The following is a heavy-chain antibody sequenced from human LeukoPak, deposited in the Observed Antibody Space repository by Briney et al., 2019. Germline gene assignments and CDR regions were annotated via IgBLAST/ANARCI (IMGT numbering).Heavy chain of an antibody. CDR2: ILFDGSNK. CDR3: AKAPVTTCRGAFCYPFDY. J-gene: IGHJ4*02. D-gene: IGHD2-15*01. Sequence: GGSLRLSCAASGFTFSDYGMHWVRQAPGKGLEWVSAILFDGSNKYYADSVKGRFTISRDSSKNTLFLQMNRLRPEDAAVYYCAKAPVTTCRGAFCYPFDYWGLGTLVTVSS. V-gene: IGHV3-30*18. CDR1: GFTFSDYG.